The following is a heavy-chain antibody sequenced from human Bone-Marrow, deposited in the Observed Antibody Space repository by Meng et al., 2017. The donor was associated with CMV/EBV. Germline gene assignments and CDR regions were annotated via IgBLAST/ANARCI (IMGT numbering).Heavy chain of an antibody. V-gene: IGHV4-34*01. Sequence: VYGGSFNDYYWNWIRQSPEKGLEWIGEINHGGSANYNPPLKSRVTISVDTSKNQFSLKLSSVTAADTAVYYCARARRDGYKYWYFDLWGRGTLVTVSS. CDR1: GGSFNDYY. CDR3: ARARRDGYKYWYFDL. J-gene: IGHJ2*01. CDR2: INHGGSA. D-gene: IGHD5-24*01.